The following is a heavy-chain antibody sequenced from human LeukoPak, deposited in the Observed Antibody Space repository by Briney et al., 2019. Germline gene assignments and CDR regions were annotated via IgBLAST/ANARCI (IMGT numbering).Heavy chain of an antibody. CDR1: GGTFSSYA. CDR2: IIPIFGTA. D-gene: IGHD3-22*01. V-gene: IGHV1-69*01. CDR3: ARRHSYDSSGTMAFDI. Sequence: VASVKVSCKASGGTFSSYAISWVRQAPGQGLEWMGGIIPIFGTANYAQKFQGRVTITADESTSTAYMELSSLRSEDTAVYYCARRHSYDSSGTMAFDIWGQGTTVTVSS. J-gene: IGHJ3*02.